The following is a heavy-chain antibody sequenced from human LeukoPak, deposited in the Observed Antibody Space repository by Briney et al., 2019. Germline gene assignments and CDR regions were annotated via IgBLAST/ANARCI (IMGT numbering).Heavy chain of an antibody. CDR2: ISSSGSTI. CDR1: GFTFSSYA. V-gene: IGHV3-48*04. CDR3: ARGSSSGRKDY. Sequence: GGSLRLSCAASGFTFSSYAMSWVRQAPGKGLEWVSYISSSGSTIYYADSVKGRFTISRDNAKNSLYLQMNSLRAEDTAVYYCARGSSSGRKDYWGQGTLVTVSS. J-gene: IGHJ4*02. D-gene: IGHD6-6*01.